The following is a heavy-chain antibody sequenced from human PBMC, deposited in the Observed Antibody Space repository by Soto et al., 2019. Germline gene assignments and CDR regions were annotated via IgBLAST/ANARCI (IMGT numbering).Heavy chain of an antibody. V-gene: IGHV4-4*07. D-gene: IGHD4-17*01. J-gene: IGHJ4*02. CDR3: ARAPSDYGDYDY. CDR2: IYTSGST. CDR1: GVSISNFY. Sequence: QVQLQESGPGLVKPSEILSLSCTVSGVSISNFYWSWIRQPAGKGLEWIGRIYTSGSTNYNPSLKSRVTMSVDTSMNQFSLKANSVTAADTAVYYCARAPSDYGDYDYWGQGTLVTVSS.